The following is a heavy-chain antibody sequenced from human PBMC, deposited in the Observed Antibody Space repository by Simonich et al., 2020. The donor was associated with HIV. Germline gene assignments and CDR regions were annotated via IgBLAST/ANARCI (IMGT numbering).Heavy chain of an antibody. CDR1: GFTFDDCA. V-gene: IGHV3-9*01. Sequence: EVQLVESGGGLVQPGRSLRLSCAASGFTFDDCAMHWVRQAPGKCLEWVSGISWNSGSIGYADSVKGRFTISRNNAKNSLYLQMNSLRAEDTALYYCAKGAQYYYGSGSFDPWGQGTLVTVSS. J-gene: IGHJ5*02. CDR3: AKGAQYYYGSGSFDP. CDR2: ISWNSGSI. D-gene: IGHD3-10*01.